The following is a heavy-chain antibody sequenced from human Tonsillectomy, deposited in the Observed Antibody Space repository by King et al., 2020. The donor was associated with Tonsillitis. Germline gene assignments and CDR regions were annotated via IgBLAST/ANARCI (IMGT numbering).Heavy chain of an antibody. CDR2: ISVYNGHR. J-gene: IGHJ4*02. Sequence: QLVQSGGEVKKPGASVKVSCKASGYTFTSYGISWVRQAPGQGLEWMGWISVYNGHRNYAQKLQGRVTMTTDTSTTTAYMELRSLRSDDTAVYYCGRADYGPHHFDYWGQGTLVIVSS. CDR1: GYTFTSYG. V-gene: IGHV1-18*01. D-gene: IGHD3-16*01. CDR3: GRADYGPHHFDY.